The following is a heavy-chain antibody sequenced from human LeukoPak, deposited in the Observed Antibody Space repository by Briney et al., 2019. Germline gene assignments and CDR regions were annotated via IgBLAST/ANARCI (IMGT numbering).Heavy chain of an antibody. CDR1: GFTFSNYA. J-gene: IGHJ4*02. Sequence: SGGSLRLSCAASGFTFSNYAMHWVRQAPGKGLEWVSSISGGAGGAAYADSVKGRFTMSRDNSKNTLYLQMNSLRAEDTAVYYCAKDGGYGSGSYYPDYWGQGTLVTVSS. CDR3: AKDGGYGSGSYYPDY. D-gene: IGHD3-10*01. CDR2: ISGGAGGA. V-gene: IGHV3-23*01.